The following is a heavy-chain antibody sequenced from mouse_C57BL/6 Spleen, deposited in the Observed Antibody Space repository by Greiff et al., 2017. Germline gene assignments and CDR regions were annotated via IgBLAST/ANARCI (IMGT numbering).Heavy chain of an antibody. Sequence: VQRVESDAELVKPGASVKISCKVSGYTFTDHTIHWMKQRPEQGLEWIGYIYPRDGSTKYNEKFKGKATLTADKSSSTAYMQLNSLTSEDSAVYFCARGQYYYGSSYENAMDYWGQGTSVTVSS. J-gene: IGHJ4*01. CDR2: IYPRDGST. CDR1: GYTFTDHT. D-gene: IGHD1-1*01. CDR3: ARGQYYYGSSYENAMDY. V-gene: IGHV1-78*01.